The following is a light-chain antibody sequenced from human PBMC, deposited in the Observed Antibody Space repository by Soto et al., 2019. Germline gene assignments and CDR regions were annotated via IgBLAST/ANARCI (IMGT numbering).Light chain of an antibody. CDR3: AAWDDKLNMV. J-gene: IGLJ2*01. CDR2: MND. Sequence: QSVLTQAPSASGTPGRSVSISCSGGTSNIGRNSVNWYQQFPGTAPKLLIYMNDRRPSGVPDRFSAFRSGASASLAISGLQSEDEATYYCAAWDDKLNMVFGGGTQLTVL. CDR1: TSNIGRNS. V-gene: IGLV1-44*01.